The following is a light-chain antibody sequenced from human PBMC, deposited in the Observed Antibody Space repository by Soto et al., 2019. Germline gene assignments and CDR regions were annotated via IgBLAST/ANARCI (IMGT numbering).Light chain of an antibody. CDR2: GAS. CDR3: QQYNLWPPET. V-gene: IGKV3-15*01. Sequence: EIVMAQSPATVPVCPGEGGTLSWRASQSISTDLAWSQQRPGQAPRLLIFGASTRATGIPARFTGSGSGTEFILTLTSLHSEASAVYSCQQYNLWPPETFGQGTKVDIK. J-gene: IGKJ1*01. CDR1: QSISTD.